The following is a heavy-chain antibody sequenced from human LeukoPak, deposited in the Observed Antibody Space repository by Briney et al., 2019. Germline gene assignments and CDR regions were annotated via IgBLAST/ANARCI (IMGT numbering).Heavy chain of an antibody. D-gene: IGHD6-19*01. V-gene: IGHV4-61*02. CDR2: IYTSGST. CDR1: GGSISSGSYY. CDR3: ARDNRSSGPDY. Sequence: SQTLSLTCTVSGGSISSGSYYWSWIRQPAGKGLEWTGRIYTSGSTNYNPSLKSRVTISVDTSKNQFSLKLSSVTAADTAVYYCARDNRSSGPDYWGQGTLVTVSS. J-gene: IGHJ4*02.